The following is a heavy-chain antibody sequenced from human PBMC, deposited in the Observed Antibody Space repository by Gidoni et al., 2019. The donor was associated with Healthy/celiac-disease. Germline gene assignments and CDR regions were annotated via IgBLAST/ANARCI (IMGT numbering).Heavy chain of an antibody. V-gene: IGHV3-30-3*01. CDR1: SSYA. CDR2: ISYDGSNK. CDR3: ARDLGYCSGGSCYSPNYYYYYGMDV. D-gene: IGHD2-15*01. J-gene: IGHJ6*02. Sequence: SSYAMHWVRQAPGKGLEWVAVISYDGSNKYYADSVKGRFTISRDNSKNTLYLQMNSLRAEDTAVYYCARDLGYCSGGSCYSPNYYYYYGMDVWGQGTTVTVSS.